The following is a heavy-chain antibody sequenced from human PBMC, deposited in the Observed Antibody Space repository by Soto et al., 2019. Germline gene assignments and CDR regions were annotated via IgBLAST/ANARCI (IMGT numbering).Heavy chain of an antibody. V-gene: IGHV1-69*12. CDR3: ARDLEGVGGSSPFDY. CDR1: GGTFSSYA. D-gene: IGHD1-26*01. J-gene: IGHJ4*02. Sequence: QVQLVQSGAEVKKPGSSVKVSCKASGGTFSSYAISWVRQAPGQGLEWMGGIIPIFGTANYAQKCQGRVTITADESTSTAYMELSSLRSEDTAVYYCARDLEGVGGSSPFDYWGQGTLVTVSS. CDR2: IIPIFGTA.